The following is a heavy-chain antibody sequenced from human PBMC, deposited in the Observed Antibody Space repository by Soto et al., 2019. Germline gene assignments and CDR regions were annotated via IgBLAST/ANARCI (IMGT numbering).Heavy chain of an antibody. CDR2: IYPGDSDT. V-gene: IGHV5-51*01. J-gene: IGHJ4*02. CDR1: GYSFSTYW. CDR3: ARRVSSKYYFDY. Sequence: PGESLKISCQCSGYSFSTYWIAWVRQMPGKGLEWMGIIYPGDSDTRYSPSFQGQVTISADKSMNAAYLQWSSLKASDSAIYFCARRVSSKYYFDYWGQGTLVTVSS.